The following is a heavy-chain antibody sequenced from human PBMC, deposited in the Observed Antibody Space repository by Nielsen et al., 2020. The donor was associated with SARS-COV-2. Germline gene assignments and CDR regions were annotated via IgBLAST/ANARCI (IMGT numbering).Heavy chain of an antibody. Sequence: GESLKISCAASGFTFSSYAMSWVRQAPGKGLEWVSAISGSGGSTYYADSVKGRFTISRDNSKNTLYLQMNSLRAEDTAVYYCAGFVDSGYDPRYYYYGMDVWGQGTAVTVSS. D-gene: IGHD5-12*01. CDR1: GFTFSSYA. CDR3: AGFVDSGYDPRYYYYGMDV. CDR2: ISGSGGST. J-gene: IGHJ6*02. V-gene: IGHV3-23*01.